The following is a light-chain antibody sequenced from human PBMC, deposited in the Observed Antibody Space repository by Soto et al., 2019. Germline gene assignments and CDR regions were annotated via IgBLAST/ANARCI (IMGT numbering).Light chain of an antibody. J-gene: IGLJ1*01. CDR1: SSNIGNND. CDR3: AAWDDSLGEV. V-gene: IGLV1-47*01. CDR2: KNN. Sequence: QPVLTQPPSASGTPGQRVTISCSGSSSNIGNNDVYWYQQFPGTAPKLVVYKNNQRPSGVPDRFSGSKSGTSASLAISGLRSEDEADYYCAAWDDSLGEVFGTGTKVTV.